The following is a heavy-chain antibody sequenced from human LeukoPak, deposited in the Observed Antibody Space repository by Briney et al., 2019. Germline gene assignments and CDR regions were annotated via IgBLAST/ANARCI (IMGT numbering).Heavy chain of an antibody. CDR2: IKEDGSEE. D-gene: IGHD2-15*01. J-gene: IGHJ5*02. V-gene: IGHV3-7*03. Sequence: GGSLRLSCAASGFTFTNHWMSWVRQAPGKGLEWVANIKEDGSEEYYVDSVKGRFTVSRDNVKNSLFLQMNSLRVDDTAVYYCAKSGSSVSWSWGQGTLVTVSS. CDR3: AKSGSSVSWS. CDR1: GFTFTNHW.